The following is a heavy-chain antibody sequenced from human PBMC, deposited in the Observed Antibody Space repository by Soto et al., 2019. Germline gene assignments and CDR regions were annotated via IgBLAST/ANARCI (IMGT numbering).Heavy chain of an antibody. CDR2: IDPSDSQT. J-gene: IGHJ4*02. Sequence: GESLKISCKGSGYSFTGYWITWVRQKPGKGLEWMGRIDPSDSQTYYSPSFRGHVTISVTKSITTVFLQWSSLRASDTAMYYCARQIYDSDTGPNFQYYFDSWGQGTPVTVSS. CDR3: ARQIYDSDTGPNFQYYFDS. V-gene: IGHV5-10-1*01. CDR1: GYSFTGYW. D-gene: IGHD3-22*01.